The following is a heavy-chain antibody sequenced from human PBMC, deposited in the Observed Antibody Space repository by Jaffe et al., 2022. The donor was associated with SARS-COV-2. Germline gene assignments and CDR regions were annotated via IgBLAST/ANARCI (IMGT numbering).Heavy chain of an antibody. J-gene: IGHJ6*03. Sequence: EVQLVESGGGLVQPGRSLRLSCTASGFTFGDYAMSWFRQAPGKGLEWVGFIRSKAYGGTTEYAASVKGRFTISRDDSKSIAYLQMNSLKTEDTAVYYCTTPKGIAAALDYYYYMDVWGKGTTVTVSS. D-gene: IGHD6-13*01. CDR3: TTPKGIAAALDYYYYMDV. V-gene: IGHV3-49*03. CDR1: GFTFGDYA. CDR2: IRSKAYGGTT.